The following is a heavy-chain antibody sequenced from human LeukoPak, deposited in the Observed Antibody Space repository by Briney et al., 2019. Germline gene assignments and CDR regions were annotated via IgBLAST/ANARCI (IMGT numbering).Heavy chain of an antibody. CDR3: ARDQGGVGWFDP. Sequence: PSETLSLTCSVPGGSMSSYYWSWIRQPPGKGLEWIGYIYYSGGAIYNPSLKSRVTISVDTSKNQFSLMLTSVTAADTAVYYCARDQGGVGWFDPWGQGTLVTVSS. J-gene: IGHJ5*02. CDR1: GGSMSSYY. CDR2: IYYSGGA. D-gene: IGHD1-26*01. V-gene: IGHV4-59*01.